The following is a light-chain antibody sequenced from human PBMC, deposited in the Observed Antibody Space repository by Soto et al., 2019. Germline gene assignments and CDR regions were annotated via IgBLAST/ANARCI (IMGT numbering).Light chain of an antibody. CDR3: QHYNSYSEA. J-gene: IGKJ1*01. Sequence: EIGLTQSAVTLSFSPGGIATLSCMSSQSVSSSYLAWYQQKPGQAPRLLIYGASTRATGFPARFSGSGSGTELTLTISSLQPDDFATYYCQHYNSYSEAFGQGTKVDIK. V-gene: IGKV3D-7*01. CDR1: QSVSSSY. CDR2: GAS.